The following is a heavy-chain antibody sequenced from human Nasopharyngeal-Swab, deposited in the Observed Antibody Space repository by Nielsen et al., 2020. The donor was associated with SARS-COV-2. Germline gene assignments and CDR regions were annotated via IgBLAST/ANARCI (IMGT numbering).Heavy chain of an antibody. CDR1: GFTFSNYW. V-gene: IGHV3-74*03. CDR2: IKGDGSRT. J-gene: IGHJ4*02. Sequence: GESLKISCAASGFTFSNYWMHWVRQAPGKGLVWVSRIKGDGSRTQYAESVKGRFTISRDNARNTLYLQMNSLRAEDTAVYYCAKSFAALTTVSNFDYWGQGTLVTVSS. CDR3: AKSFAALTTVSNFDY. D-gene: IGHD4-17*01.